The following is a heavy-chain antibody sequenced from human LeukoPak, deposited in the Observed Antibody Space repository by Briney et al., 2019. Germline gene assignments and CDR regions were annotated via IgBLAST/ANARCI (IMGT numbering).Heavy chain of an antibody. CDR2: ISSSSSYI. CDR3: ARDPDDGMGF. CDR1: GFTFSSYC. J-gene: IGHJ6*02. V-gene: IGHV3-21*01. Sequence: GGSLRLSCAASGFTFSSYCMNWVRQAPGKGLEWVSYISSSSSYIYYADSVKGRFTISRDNAKNSLYLQMNSLRAEDTAVYYCARDPDDGMGFWGQGTMVTVSS.